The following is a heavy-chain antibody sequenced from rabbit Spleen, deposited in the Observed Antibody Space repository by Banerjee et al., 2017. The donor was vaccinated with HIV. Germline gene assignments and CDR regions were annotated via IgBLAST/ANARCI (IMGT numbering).Heavy chain of an antibody. Sequence: QSLEESGGDLVKPGASLTLTCTASGFSFSSSYYMCWVRQAPGKGLEWIACINAATAKPVYATWAKGRFTISRTSSTTVTLQMTSLTVADTATYFCARWPWIDYYDLWGPGTLVTVS. D-gene: IGHD2-1*01. CDR3: ARWPWIDYYDL. CDR2: INAATAKP. J-gene: IGHJ4*01. V-gene: IGHV1S40*01. CDR1: GFSFSSSYY.